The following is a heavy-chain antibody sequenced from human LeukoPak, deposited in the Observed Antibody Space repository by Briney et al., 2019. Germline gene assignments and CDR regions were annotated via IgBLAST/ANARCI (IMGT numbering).Heavy chain of an antibody. D-gene: IGHD4-23*01. CDR1: GGSISSSGYY. CDR2: IYHFGTT. CDR3: ARDLAVYGGHPYNWFDP. J-gene: IGHJ5*02. Sequence: SSETLSLTCTVSGGSISSSGYYWGWIRQPPGKGLEWIGSIYHFGTTYYNPSLKSRLTISLDTSKNQFSLNLTSVTAADTAVYYCARDLAVYGGHPYNWFDPWDQGTLVTVSS. V-gene: IGHV4-39*07.